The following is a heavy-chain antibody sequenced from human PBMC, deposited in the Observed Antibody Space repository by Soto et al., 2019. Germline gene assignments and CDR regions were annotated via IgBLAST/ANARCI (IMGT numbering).Heavy chain of an antibody. Sequence: QVQLVESGGGVVQPGRSLRLSCAASGFTFSSYAMHWVRQAPGKGLEWVAVISYDGSNKYYADSVKGRFTISRDNSKNTLYLQMNSLRAEDTAVYYCARDLGEQWLYDYYGMDVWGQGTTVTVSS. V-gene: IGHV3-30-3*01. CDR2: ISYDGSNK. D-gene: IGHD6-19*01. J-gene: IGHJ6*02. CDR1: GFTFSSYA. CDR3: ARDLGEQWLYDYYGMDV.